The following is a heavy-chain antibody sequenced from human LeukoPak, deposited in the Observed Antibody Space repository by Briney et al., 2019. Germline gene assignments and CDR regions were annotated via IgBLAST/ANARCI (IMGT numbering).Heavy chain of an antibody. D-gene: IGHD4-17*01. J-gene: IGHJ3*02. Sequence: GGSLRLSCAASGFTFSSYGMSWVRQAPGKGLEWVSAISGSGGSTYYADSVKGRFTISRDNAKNSLYLQMNSLRAEDTAVYYCATGGDYGNDAFDIWGQGTMVTVSS. CDR2: ISGSGGST. CDR3: ATGGDYGNDAFDI. CDR1: GFTFSSYG. V-gene: IGHV3-23*01.